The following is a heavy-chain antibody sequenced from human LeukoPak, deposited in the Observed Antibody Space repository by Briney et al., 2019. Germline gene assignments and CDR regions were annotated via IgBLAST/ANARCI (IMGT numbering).Heavy chain of an antibody. J-gene: IGHJ5*02. CDR1: GYTFTSYA. Sequence: ASVKVSCKASGYTFTSYAMSWVRQAPGPGLEWMGWINTKTGNPTYAQGFTGRFVFSLDTSVSTAYLQISSLKAEDTAVYYCARELLSSSSWTRNPWFDPWGQGTLVTVSS. CDR3: ARELLSSSSWTRNPWFDP. D-gene: IGHD6-13*01. V-gene: IGHV7-4-1*02. CDR2: INTKTGNP.